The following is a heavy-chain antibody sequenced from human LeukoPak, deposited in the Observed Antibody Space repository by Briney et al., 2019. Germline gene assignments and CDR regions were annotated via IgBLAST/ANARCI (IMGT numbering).Heavy chain of an antibody. CDR1: GYTFTSYY. CDR3: ARDGVVVVPAAAQPKDYYYYMDV. CDR2: INPSGGST. D-gene: IGHD2-2*01. Sequence: GASVKISCKASGYTFTSYYMHWVRQAPGQGLEWMGIINPSGGSTSYAQKFQGRVTMTRDTSTSTVYMELSSLRSEDTAVYYCARDGVVVVPAAAQPKDYYYYMDVWGKGTTVTVSS. V-gene: IGHV1-46*01. J-gene: IGHJ6*03.